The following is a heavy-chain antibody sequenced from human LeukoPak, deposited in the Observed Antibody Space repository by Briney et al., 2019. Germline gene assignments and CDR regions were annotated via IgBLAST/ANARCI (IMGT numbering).Heavy chain of an antibody. D-gene: IGHD3-10*01. CDR1: GFTVSSNY. V-gene: IGHV3-30*18. CDR3: AKDYYGSGSYSLSYQYYGADV. CDR2: VTYDGSNK. Sequence: GGSLRLSCAASGFTVSSNYMSWVRQAPGKGLEWVAAVTYDGSNKYYADSVKGRFTISRDNSKNTLYLQMNSLRPDDRAVYYCAKDYYGSGSYSLSYQYYGADVWGKGTTVTVSS. J-gene: IGHJ6*04.